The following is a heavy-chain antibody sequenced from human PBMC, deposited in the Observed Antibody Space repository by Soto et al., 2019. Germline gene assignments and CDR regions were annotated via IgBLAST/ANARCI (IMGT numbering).Heavy chain of an antibody. CDR3: ARRGIAAAGTFRDNWFDP. CDR2: ISGSGGST. J-gene: IGHJ5*02. CDR1: GFTFSSYA. Sequence: GGSLRLSCAASGFTFSSYAMSWVRQAPGKGLEWVSAISGSGGSTYYADSVKGRFTIARDNSKNTLYLQMNSLRAEDTAVYYCARRGIAAAGTFRDNWFDPWGQGTLVTVSS. V-gene: IGHV3-23*01. D-gene: IGHD6-13*01.